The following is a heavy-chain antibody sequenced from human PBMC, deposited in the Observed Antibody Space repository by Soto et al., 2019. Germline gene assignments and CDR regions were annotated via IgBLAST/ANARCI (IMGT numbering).Heavy chain of an antibody. V-gene: IGHV3-30*18. D-gene: IGHD6-13*01. CDR1: AFNLRSYG. J-gene: IGHJ6*03. CDR2: ISHDGGNK. CDR3: AKDPASAAGTFFDYYYYMDV. Sequence: GGSQRLSCTASAFNLRSYGRHWVRQAPGKGLEWVAVISHDGGNKYYADSVRGRFTISRDNSKNMIYLQMNSLRAEDTAVYYCAKDPASAAGTFFDYYYYMDVWGKGTTVTVSS.